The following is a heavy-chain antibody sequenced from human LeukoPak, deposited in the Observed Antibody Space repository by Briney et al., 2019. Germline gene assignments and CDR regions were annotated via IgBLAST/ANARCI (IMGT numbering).Heavy chain of an antibody. CDR1: GGTFSSYA. CDR3: ARDSGYPKWDDY. CDR2: IIPILGIA. V-gene: IGHV1-69*04. D-gene: IGHD5-12*01. Sequence: SVKASCKASGGTFSSYAISWVRQAPGQGLEWMGRIIPILGIANYAQKFQGRVTITADKSTSTAYMELSSLRSEDTAVYYCARDSGYPKWDDYWGQGTLVTVSS. J-gene: IGHJ4*02.